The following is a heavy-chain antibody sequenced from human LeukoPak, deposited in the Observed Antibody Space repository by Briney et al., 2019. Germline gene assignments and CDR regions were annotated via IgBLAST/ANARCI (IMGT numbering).Heavy chain of an antibody. J-gene: IGHJ4*02. Sequence: PGGSLRLSCAASGFTVSSNYLSWVRQAPGKGLEWVSIIYRGGDTHYADSVKGRFTISRDNSKNTLYLQMNSLRAEDTAVYYCARDHEWGRAYFDYWGQGTLVTVSS. CDR1: GFTVSSNY. D-gene: IGHD1-26*01. CDR3: ARDHEWGRAYFDY. CDR2: IYRGGDT. V-gene: IGHV3-53*01.